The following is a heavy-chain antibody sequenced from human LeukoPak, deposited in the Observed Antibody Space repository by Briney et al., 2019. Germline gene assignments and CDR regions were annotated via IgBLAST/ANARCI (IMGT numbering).Heavy chain of an antibody. CDR1: GFTFSHYA. J-gene: IGHJ4*02. Sequence: PGGSLRLSCAASGFTFSHYAMHWVRQAPGKGLEWVAVISYDGNNKFYADSVKGRFTISRDNPKNTLYLQMNDLRAEDTAVYYGASGRHYYASGSPTDFDYWGQGTLVTVSS. D-gene: IGHD3-10*01. V-gene: IGHV3-30-3*01. CDR2: ISYDGNNK. CDR3: ASGRHYYASGSPTDFDY.